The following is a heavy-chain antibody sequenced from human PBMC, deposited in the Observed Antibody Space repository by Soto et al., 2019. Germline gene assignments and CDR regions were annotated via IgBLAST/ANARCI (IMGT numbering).Heavy chain of an antibody. D-gene: IGHD3-3*01. Sequence: KPSETLSLTCAVSGGSISSSNWWSWVRQPPGKGLEWIGEIYHSGSTNYNPSLKSRVTISVDKSKNQFSLKLSSVTAADTAVYYCARVGGFWSPYYYYGMDVWGQGTTVTVSS. J-gene: IGHJ6*02. CDR1: GGSISSSNW. V-gene: IGHV4-4*02. CDR3: ARVGGFWSPYYYYGMDV. CDR2: IYHSGST.